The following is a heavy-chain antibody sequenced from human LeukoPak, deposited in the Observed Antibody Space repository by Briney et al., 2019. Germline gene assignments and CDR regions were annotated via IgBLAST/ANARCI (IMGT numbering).Heavy chain of an antibody. CDR3: AKDRSFGRSDGFDI. CDR1: GFTFSNYG. J-gene: IGHJ3*02. V-gene: IGHV3-30*02. Sequence: GGSLRLSCAASGFTFSNYGMQWVRQAPGKGLEWVAFIRYDGSNIFYADSVKGRSTISRDNSKSTLYLEMNSLRAEDTAVYYCAKDRSFGRSDGFDIWGQGTMVTVSS. CDR2: IRYDGSNI. D-gene: IGHD2-15*01.